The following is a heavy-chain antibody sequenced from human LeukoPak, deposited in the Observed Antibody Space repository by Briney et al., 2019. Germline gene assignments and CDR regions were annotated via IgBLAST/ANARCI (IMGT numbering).Heavy chain of an antibody. CDR2: IYPGDSDT. CDR3: ARQESSSWYVTDY. CDR1: GYSFTSYW. Sequence: KLGESLKISCKGSGYSFTSYWIGWVRQMPGKGLEWMGIIYPGDSDTRYSPSFQGQVTISADKSISTAYLQWSSLKASDTAMYYCARQESSSWYVTDYWGQGTLVTVSS. V-gene: IGHV5-51*01. J-gene: IGHJ4*02. D-gene: IGHD6-13*01.